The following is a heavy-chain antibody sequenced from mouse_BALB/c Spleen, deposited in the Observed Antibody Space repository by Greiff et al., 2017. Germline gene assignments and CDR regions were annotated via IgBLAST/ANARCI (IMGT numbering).Heavy chain of an antibody. J-gene: IGHJ1*01. CDR1: GYSFTDYI. CDR2: INPYYGST. V-gene: IGHV1-39*01. D-gene: IGHD1-1*01. CDR3: ARGDTTDWYFDV. Sequence: VQLKQTGPELVKPGASVKISCKASGYSFTDYIMLWVKQSHGKSLEWIGNINPYYGSTSYNLKFKGKATLTVDKSSSTAYMQLNSLTSEGSAVYYCARGDTTDWYFDVWGAGTTVTVSS.